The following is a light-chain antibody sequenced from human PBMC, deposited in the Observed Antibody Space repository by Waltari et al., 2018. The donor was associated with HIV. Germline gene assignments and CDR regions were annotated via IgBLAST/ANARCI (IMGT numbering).Light chain of an antibody. V-gene: IGLV4-69*01. CDR2: LNREGSR. CDR1: FGNNNYA. Sequence: QLVLTQSPSAPAPLGASVQPTCSLGFGNNNYAIAWHQQQPAQGPRFLLKLNREGSRTKGDRFPDRFSGSSSGTERFLTISSLQSEGESDYYCQALGGGSWVFGGWTKLTVL. J-gene: IGLJ3*02. CDR3: QALGGGSWV.